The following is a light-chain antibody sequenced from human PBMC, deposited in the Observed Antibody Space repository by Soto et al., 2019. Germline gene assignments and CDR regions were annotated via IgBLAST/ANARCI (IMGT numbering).Light chain of an antibody. Sequence: QSVLTQPPSASATPGQRVTLSCSGSNSNIGSNTVNWFQQLPGTAPKLLIYTNNQRPSGVPDRFSGSKSGTSASLAVSGLQSEDEADYYCAAWDDSLNGYVFGTGTKLTVL. CDR2: TNN. V-gene: IGLV1-44*01. J-gene: IGLJ1*01. CDR1: NSNIGSNT. CDR3: AAWDDSLNGYV.